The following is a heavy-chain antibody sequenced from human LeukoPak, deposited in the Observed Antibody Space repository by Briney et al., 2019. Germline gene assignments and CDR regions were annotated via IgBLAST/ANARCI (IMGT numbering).Heavy chain of an antibody. CDR1: GYTFTSYD. Sequence: ASVKVSCKASGYTFTSYDINWVRQAPGQGLEWMGWRNPNSGNTGYAQKSQGRVTLTSNTSISTAYMELSSLTSEDTAVYYCARVAIMIRGIIVLRLFDPWGQGTLVTVSS. V-gene: IGHV1-8*01. CDR2: RNPNSGNT. D-gene: IGHD3-10*01. J-gene: IGHJ5*02. CDR3: ARVAIMIRGIIVLRLFDP.